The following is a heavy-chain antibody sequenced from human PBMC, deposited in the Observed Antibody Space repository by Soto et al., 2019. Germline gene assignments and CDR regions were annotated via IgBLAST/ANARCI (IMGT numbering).Heavy chain of an antibody. CDR1: GYTFTSYD. V-gene: IGHV1-8*01. CDR3: ARGFEDYVWGSYRYLAY. Sequence: ASVKVSCKASGYTFTSYDIDWVRQATGQGLEWMGWMNPNSGNTGYAQKFQGRVTMTRNTSISTAYMELSSLRSEDTAVYYCARGFEDYVWGSYRYLAYWGQGTLVTVSS. D-gene: IGHD3-16*02. CDR2: MNPNSGNT. J-gene: IGHJ4*02.